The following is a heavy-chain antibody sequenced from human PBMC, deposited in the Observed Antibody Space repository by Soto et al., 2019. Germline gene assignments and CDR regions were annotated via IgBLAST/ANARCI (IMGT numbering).Heavy chain of an antibody. CDR1: GGSTSSGDYY. D-gene: IGHD3-16*01. V-gene: IGHV4-31*03. J-gene: IGHJ4*02. CDR2: IHYSGTI. Sequence: QVQLQESGPGLVKPSQTLSHTCIVSGGSTSSGDYYRRWIRQYPGKGLEWIGSIHYSGTIYYNPSLRSRATMSVDTSNFQFSLKLSSVTAADTAVYYCTRGLDWAKLGYWGQGTLVTVSS. CDR3: TRGLDWAKLGY.